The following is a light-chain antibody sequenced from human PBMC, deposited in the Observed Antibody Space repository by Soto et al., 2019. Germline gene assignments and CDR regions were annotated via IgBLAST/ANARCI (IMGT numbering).Light chain of an antibody. CDR2: KES. CDR1: QSINSW. Sequence: DIQMTQSPSTLSASVGDRVTITCRASQSINSWLAWYQQKPGKDPKLLIYKESSLESGVPSRFSGSGSGTEFTLTISSLQSEDFATYYCQQYNTYVTFGGGTKVDI. CDR3: QQYNTYVT. J-gene: IGKJ4*01. V-gene: IGKV1-5*03.